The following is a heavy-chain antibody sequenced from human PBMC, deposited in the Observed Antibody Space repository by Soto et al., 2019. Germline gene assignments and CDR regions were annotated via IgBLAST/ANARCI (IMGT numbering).Heavy chain of an antibody. CDR3: TRDGDGRMTTNPYYYYGMDV. Sequence: PSETLSLPCTVSGGSISGYYWSWIRQPPGKGLEWIGNVYYSGGAKYNPSVKGRVSISVDTSKNQFSLNLSSVTAADTAVYYCTRDGDGRMTTNPYYYYGMDVWGPGITVTVSS. CDR2: VYYSGGA. V-gene: IGHV4-59*01. D-gene: IGHD2-21*02. CDR1: GGSISGYY. J-gene: IGHJ6*02.